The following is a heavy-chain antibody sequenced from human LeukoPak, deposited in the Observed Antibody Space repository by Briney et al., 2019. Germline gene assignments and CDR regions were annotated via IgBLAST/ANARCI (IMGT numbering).Heavy chain of an antibody. V-gene: IGHV4-61*02. J-gene: IGHJ5*02. CDR1: AGSISSDNYY. Sequence: SETLSLTCTVSAGSISSDNYYWSWIRQPAGKGLEWIGRIYTSGSTNYNPSLKSRVAISVDTSKNQFSLKLSSVTAADTAVYYCARADTGSSLSWFDPWGQGTLVTVSS. CDR2: IYTSGST. CDR3: ARADTGSSLSWFDP. D-gene: IGHD3-10*01.